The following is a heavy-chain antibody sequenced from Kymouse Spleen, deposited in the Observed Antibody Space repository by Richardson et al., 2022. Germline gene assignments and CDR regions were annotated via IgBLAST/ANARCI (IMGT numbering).Heavy chain of an antibody. Sequence: QLQLQESGPGLVKPSETLSLTCTVSGGSISSSSYYWGWIRQPPGKGLEWIGSIYYSGSTYYNPSLKSRVTISVDTSKNQFSLKLSSVTAADTAVYYCARRNNWNYVYFDYWGQGTLVTVSS. CDR3: ARRNNWNYVYFDY. V-gene: IGHV4-39*01. CDR1: GGSISSSSYY. D-gene: IGHD1-7*01. J-gene: IGHJ4*02. CDR2: IYYSGST.